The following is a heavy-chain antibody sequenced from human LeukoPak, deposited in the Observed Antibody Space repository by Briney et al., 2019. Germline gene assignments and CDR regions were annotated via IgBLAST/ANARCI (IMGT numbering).Heavy chain of an antibody. V-gene: IGHV4-31*03. D-gene: IGHD5-18*01. Sequence: SETLSLTCTVSGGSISSGGYYWSWIRQHPGKGLEWIGYIYYSGSTYYNPSLRSRVTSSVDTSKNQFSLKLSSVTAADTAVYYCARGGSRGYTYESYWYFDLWGRGTLVTVSS. CDR2: IYYSGST. CDR1: GGSISSGGYY. CDR3: ARGGSRGYTYESYWYFDL. J-gene: IGHJ2*01.